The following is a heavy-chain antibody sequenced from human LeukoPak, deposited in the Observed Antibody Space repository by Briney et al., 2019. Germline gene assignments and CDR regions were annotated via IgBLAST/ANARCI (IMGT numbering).Heavy chain of an antibody. CDR3: AREPGVRGYYYYYMDV. Sequence: GGSLRLSCAAPGFTFSSYWMHWVRQAPGKGLVWVSRINSDGSSTSYADSVKGRFTISRDNAKNTLYLQMNSLRAEDTAVYYCAREPGVRGYYYYYMDVWGKGTTVTVSS. CDR1: GFTFSSYW. CDR2: INSDGSST. V-gene: IGHV3-74*01. J-gene: IGHJ6*03. D-gene: IGHD3-10*01.